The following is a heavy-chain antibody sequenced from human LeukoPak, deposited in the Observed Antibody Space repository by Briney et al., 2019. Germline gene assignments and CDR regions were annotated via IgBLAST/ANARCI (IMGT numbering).Heavy chain of an antibody. CDR2: VNADGGNT. Sequence: GGSLRLSCAASGFTFDNYRMSWVRQAPGKGLEWVSTVNADGGNTYYADSVKGRFTISRDNSKSTLNLQMNSLRAEDTAVYYCTKRVKDGVTWDHFADWGEGTPVTPSP. CDR3: TKRVKDGVTWDHFAD. CDR1: GFTFDNYR. D-gene: IGHD5-24*01. V-gene: IGHV3-23*01. J-gene: IGHJ4*02.